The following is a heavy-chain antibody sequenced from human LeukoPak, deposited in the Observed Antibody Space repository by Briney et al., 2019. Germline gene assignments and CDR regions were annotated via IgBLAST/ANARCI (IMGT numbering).Heavy chain of an antibody. V-gene: IGHV3-30*04. Sequence: GRSLRLSCAASGFTFNNYVMHWVRQAPGKGLEWVAVISLDGSNKYYADSVRGRFTISRDNSKNTVFLQMNSLRAEDTAVYYCARDRSCGTTRCYDFDYWGQGTLVTVSS. CDR2: ISLDGSNK. J-gene: IGHJ4*02. CDR1: GFTFNNYV. CDR3: ARDRSCGTTRCYDFDY. D-gene: IGHD2-2*01.